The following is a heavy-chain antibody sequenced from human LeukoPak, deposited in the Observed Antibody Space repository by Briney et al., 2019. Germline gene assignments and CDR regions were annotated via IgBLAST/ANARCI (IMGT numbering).Heavy chain of an antibody. Sequence: GASVKVSCKASGYTFTGYYMHWVRQAPGQGLEWMGWINPNSGGTNYAQKFQGRVTMTRDTSISTAYMELSRLRSDDTAVYYCARESPISSTSCDVWGQRTTVTVSS. J-gene: IGHJ6*02. V-gene: IGHV1-2*02. CDR3: ARESPISSTSCDV. CDR1: GYTFTGYY. CDR2: INPNSGGT. D-gene: IGHD2-2*01.